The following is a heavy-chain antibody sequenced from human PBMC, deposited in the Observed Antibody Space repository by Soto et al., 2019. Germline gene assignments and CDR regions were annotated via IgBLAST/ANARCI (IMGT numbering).Heavy chain of an antibody. Sequence: SETLSLTCAVSGGSISSSNWWSWVRQPPGKGLEWIGEIYHSGSTNYNPSLKSRVTISVDKSKNQFSLKLSSVTAADTAVYYCARLRGSSGWTSGWGNYYYGMDVWGQGTTVTVSS. CDR3: ARLRGSSGWTSGWGNYYYGMDV. CDR2: IYHSGST. V-gene: IGHV4-4*02. D-gene: IGHD6-19*01. CDR1: GGSISSSNW. J-gene: IGHJ6*02.